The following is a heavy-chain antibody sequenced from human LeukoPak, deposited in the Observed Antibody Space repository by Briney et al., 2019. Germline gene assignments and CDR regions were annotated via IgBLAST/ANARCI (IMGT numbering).Heavy chain of an antibody. D-gene: IGHD6-19*01. CDR2: INTNTGNP. V-gene: IGHV7-4-1*02. J-gene: IGHJ3*02. CDR1: GGTFSSYA. CDR3: ARDLVAGGPDAFDI. Sequence: ASVKVSCKASGGTFSSYAISWVRQAPGQGLEWMGWINTNTGNPTYAQGFTGRFVFSLDTSVSTAYLQISSLKAEDTAVYYCARDLVAGGPDAFDIWGQGTMVTVSS.